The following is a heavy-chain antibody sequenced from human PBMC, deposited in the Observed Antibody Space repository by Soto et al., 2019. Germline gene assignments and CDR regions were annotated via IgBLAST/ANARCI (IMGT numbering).Heavy chain of an antibody. Sequence: GGSLRLSCAASGFTFSSYDMHWVRQATGKGLEWVSAIGTAGDTYYPGSVKGRFTISRENAKNSLYLQMNSLRAGDTSVYYCARGHCSSTSCFPPPYYYYMDVWGKGTTVTVSS. CDR2: IGTAGDT. D-gene: IGHD2-2*01. CDR3: ARGHCSSTSCFPPPYYYYMDV. CDR1: GFTFSSYD. V-gene: IGHV3-13*01. J-gene: IGHJ6*03.